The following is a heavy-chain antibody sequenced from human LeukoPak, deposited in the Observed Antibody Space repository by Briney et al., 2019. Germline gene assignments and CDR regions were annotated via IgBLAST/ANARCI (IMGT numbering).Heavy chain of an antibody. J-gene: IGHJ4*02. CDR1: GFRFTNYW. Sequence: GESLQISSKGPGFRFTNYWIGWVRQMPGKGLEWMGIIYPGDSDTRYSPSFQGQVTISVDKYISTAYLQWSSLKASDTAMYYCARSWVAGYGTVLDYWGQGTLVSVSS. V-gene: IGHV5-51*01. CDR2: IYPGDSDT. CDR3: ARSWVAGYGTVLDY. D-gene: IGHD6-19*01.